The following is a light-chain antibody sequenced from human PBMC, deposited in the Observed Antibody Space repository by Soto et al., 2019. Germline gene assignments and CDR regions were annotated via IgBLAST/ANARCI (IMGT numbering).Light chain of an antibody. J-gene: IGKJ4*02. V-gene: IGKV1-8*01. CDR2: VAS. CDR3: KQYYSDRIT. Sequence: AIRMTQSPSSLSASTGERVTITFRASHGISSYLAWYQQKPGKAPKLLIYVASTVQSGVPSRFSGSGSGTDFTLTIRRLQSEDFATYYWKQYYSDRITYGGGNKVEIK. CDR1: HGISSY.